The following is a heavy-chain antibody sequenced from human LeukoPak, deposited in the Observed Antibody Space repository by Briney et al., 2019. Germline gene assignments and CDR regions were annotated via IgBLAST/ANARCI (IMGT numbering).Heavy chain of an antibody. Sequence: PGGSLRLSCAASGLLLRNYAMSWVRQAPGKGLEWVSAITGSGDTTYYADSVKGRFTISRDNSKNTLYVEMNTLRAEDTAVYYCAKWGDYDILTGYYVSDFWGQGTLVTVSS. J-gene: IGHJ4*02. D-gene: IGHD3-9*01. V-gene: IGHV3-23*01. CDR2: ITGSGDTT. CDR3: AKWGDYDILTGYYVSDF. CDR1: GLLLRNYA.